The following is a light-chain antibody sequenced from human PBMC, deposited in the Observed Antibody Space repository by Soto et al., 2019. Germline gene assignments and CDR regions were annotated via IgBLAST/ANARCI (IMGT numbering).Light chain of an antibody. V-gene: IGKV1-39*01. Sequence: DFPMTQSPSSLSASVGDRVTITCRASQSISNYLNWYQQKPGKAPKLLIYAASTLQSGVPARFSGSGSGTDFTLTISSLQPEDFATYHCQQSYSMPLTFGGGTKVEIK. CDR1: QSISNY. J-gene: IGKJ4*01. CDR3: QQSYSMPLT. CDR2: AAS.